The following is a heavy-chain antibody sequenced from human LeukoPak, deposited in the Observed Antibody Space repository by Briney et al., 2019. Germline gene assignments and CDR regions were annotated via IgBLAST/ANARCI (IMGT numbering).Heavy chain of an antibody. V-gene: IGHV3-23*01. CDR2: ISGSGGST. CDR3: AKGGLASSSSLYRQRDYYGMDV. CDR1: GFTFSSYA. J-gene: IGHJ6*02. Sequence: GGSLRLSCAASGFTFSSYAMSWVRQAPGKGLEWVSAISGSGGSTYYADSVKGRFTISRDNSKNTLYLQMNSLRAEDTAVYYCAKGGLASSSSLYRQRDYYGMDVWGQGTTVTVSS. D-gene: IGHD6-13*01.